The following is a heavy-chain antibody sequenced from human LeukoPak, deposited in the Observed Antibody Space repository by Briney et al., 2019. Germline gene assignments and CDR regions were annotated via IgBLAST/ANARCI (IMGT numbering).Heavy chain of an antibody. J-gene: IGHJ3*02. CDR1: GYTFTSYD. V-gene: IGHV1-8*03. CDR3: ARGRWLQLLDAFDI. Sequence: ASVKVSCKASGYTFTSYDINWVRQATGQGLEWMGWMNPNSGNTGYAQKFQGRVTITRNTSISTAYMELSSLRSEDTAVYYCARGRWLQLLDAFDIWGQGTMVTVSS. D-gene: IGHD5-24*01. CDR2: MNPNSGNT.